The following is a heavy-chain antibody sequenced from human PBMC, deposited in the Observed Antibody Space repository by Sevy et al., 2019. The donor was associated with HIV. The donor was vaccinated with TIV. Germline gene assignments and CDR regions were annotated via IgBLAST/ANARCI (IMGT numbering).Heavy chain of an antibody. J-gene: IGHJ4*02. CDR3: AKDRVSGTYYTGDFDY. CDR2: IWSDGTKT. CDR1: GFTFSGYG. D-gene: IGHD3-10*01. Sequence: GGSLRLSCVTSGFTFSGYGMHWVRQAPGKGLEWVAFIWSDGTKTHYADSVKGRFTISRDNSKNTLYLQMNSLRAEDTAVYYCAKDRVSGTYYTGDFDYWGQGTLVTVSS. V-gene: IGHV3-30*02.